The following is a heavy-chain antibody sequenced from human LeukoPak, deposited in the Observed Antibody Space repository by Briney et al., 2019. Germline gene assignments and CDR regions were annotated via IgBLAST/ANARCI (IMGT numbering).Heavy chain of an antibody. CDR2: IYYSGST. J-gene: IGHJ4*02. CDR3: ARGAGAGYNLQPFDY. D-gene: IGHD5-24*01. CDR1: GGSISSYY. Sequence: SETLSLTCTVPGGSISSYYWSWIRQPPGKGLEWIGYIYYSGSTKYNPSLKSRVSISVDTSKNQFSLKLSSVTAADTAVYYCARGAGAGYNLQPFDYWGPGTLVTVSS. V-gene: IGHV4-59*08.